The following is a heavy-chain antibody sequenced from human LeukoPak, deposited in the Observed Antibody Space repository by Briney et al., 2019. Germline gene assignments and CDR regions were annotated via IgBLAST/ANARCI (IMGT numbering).Heavy chain of an antibody. CDR1: GYTFTGYY. V-gene: IGHV1-2*02. CDR3: ARESPYSSSWFDN. D-gene: IGHD6-13*01. Sequence: ASVKVSCKASGYTFTGYYLHWVRQAPGQGLEWMGWINPNDGGTNYAQRFRGRVTVTTDTSITTAYMDLNSLRSDDTAVYYCARESPYSSSWFDNWGQGTLVTVSS. J-gene: IGHJ4*02. CDR2: INPNDGGT.